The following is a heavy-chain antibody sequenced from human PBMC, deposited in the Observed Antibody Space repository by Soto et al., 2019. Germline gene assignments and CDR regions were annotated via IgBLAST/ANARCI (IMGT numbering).Heavy chain of an antibody. J-gene: IGHJ6*02. CDR3: GKGRSYYYYYGVDV. V-gene: IGHV4-39*02. Sequence: SETLSLTCTVSGGSISSSSYYWGWIRQPPGKGLEWIGSIYYSGSTYYNPSLKSRVTISVDTSKSTLYLQMNSLRAEDTAVYYCGKGRSYYYYYGVDVWGQGTTVTVSS. D-gene: IGHD1-26*01. CDR2: IYYSGST. CDR1: GGSISSSSYY.